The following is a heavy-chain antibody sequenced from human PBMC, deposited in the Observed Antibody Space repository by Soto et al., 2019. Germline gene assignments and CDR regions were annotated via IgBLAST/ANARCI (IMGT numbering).Heavy chain of an antibody. J-gene: IGHJ4*02. CDR3: ASPGTMVSRMYYFDY. CDR1: GGTFSSYA. CDR2: IIPIFGTA. Sequence: QVQLVQSGAEVKKPGSSVKVSCKASGGTFSSYAISWVRQAPGQGLEWMGGIIPIFGTANYAQKFQGRVTITADESTSTAYMELSRLRSEDTAVYYCASPGTMVSRMYYFDYWGQGTLVTVSS. V-gene: IGHV1-69*01. D-gene: IGHD3-10*01.